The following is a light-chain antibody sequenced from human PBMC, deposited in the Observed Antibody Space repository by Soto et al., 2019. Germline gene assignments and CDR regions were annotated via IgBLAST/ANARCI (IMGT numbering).Light chain of an antibody. J-gene: IGLJ2*01. CDR2: EGN. Sequence: QSALTQPASVSGSPGQSITISCAGTSSDVGSYNFVSWYQQHPGKAPKLMIYEGNKRPSGVSNRFSGSKSGNTASLTISGLQVADEADYYCCSYAGSSTFVVFGGGTKVTVL. CDR3: CSYAGSSTFVV. CDR1: SSDVGSYNF. V-gene: IGLV2-23*03.